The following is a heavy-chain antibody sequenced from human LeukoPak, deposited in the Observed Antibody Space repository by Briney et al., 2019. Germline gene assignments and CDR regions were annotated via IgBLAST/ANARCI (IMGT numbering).Heavy chain of an antibody. J-gene: IGHJ5*02. CDR3: ARAGEAATVTNELYNWFDP. V-gene: IGHV4-34*01. Sequence: SETLSLTCAVYGGSFRGYYWSWIRQPPGKGLEWIGEINHSGSTNYKPSLKSRVTISVDTSKNQFSLKLSSVPAADTAVYYCARAGEAATVTNELYNWFDPSGQATLVTVSS. CDR1: GGSFRGYY. CDR2: INHSGST. D-gene: IGHD4-17*01.